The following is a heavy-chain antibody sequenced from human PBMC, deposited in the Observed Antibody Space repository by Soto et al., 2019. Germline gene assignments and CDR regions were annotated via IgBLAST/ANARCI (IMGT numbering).Heavy chain of an antibody. CDR3: AKDRVPYSSSRYYPFDY. Sequence: EVQLLESGGGLVQPGGSLRLSCAASGFTFSSYAMTWVRQAPGKGLEWVSAISGSGGSTYYADSVKGRFTISRDNSKNTLYLQVNSLRAEDTAVYYCAKDRVPYSSSRYYPFDYWGQGTLVTVSS. J-gene: IGHJ4*02. CDR1: GFTFSSYA. CDR2: ISGSGGST. D-gene: IGHD6-13*01. V-gene: IGHV3-23*01.